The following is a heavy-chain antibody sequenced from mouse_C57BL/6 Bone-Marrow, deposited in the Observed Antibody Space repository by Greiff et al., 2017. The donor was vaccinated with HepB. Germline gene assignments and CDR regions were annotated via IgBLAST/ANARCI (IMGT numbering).Heavy chain of an antibody. CDR2: IYPRSGNT. CDR3: AREPYYYGNYFDY. V-gene: IGHV1-81*01. Sequence: QVHVKQSGAELARPGASVKLSCKASGYTFTSYGISWVKQRTGQGLEWIGEIYPRSGNTYYNEKFKGKATLTADKSSSTAYMELRSLTSEDSAVYFGAREPYYYGNYFDYWGQGTTLTVSS. J-gene: IGHJ2*01. D-gene: IGHD1-1*01. CDR1: GYTFTSYG.